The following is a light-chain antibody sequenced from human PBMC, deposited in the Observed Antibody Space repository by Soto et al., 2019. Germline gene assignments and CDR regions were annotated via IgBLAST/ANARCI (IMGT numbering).Light chain of an antibody. V-gene: IGLV2-14*01. CDR2: EVT. Sequence: QSALAQPASVSGSPGQSITISCTGTSGDIGSYNRVSWYQQHPGKAPKLIIYEVTDRPSGVSNRFSGSKSGNTASLTISGLQAEDEAEYYCSSYTNINTRAGVFGTGTKVTAL. CDR1: SGDIGSYNR. CDR3: SSYTNINTRAGV. J-gene: IGLJ1*01.